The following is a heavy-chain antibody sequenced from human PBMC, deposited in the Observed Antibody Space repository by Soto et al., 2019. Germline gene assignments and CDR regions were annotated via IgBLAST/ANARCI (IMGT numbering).Heavy chain of an antibody. Sequence: QLQLQESGSGLVKPSQTLSLTCAVSGSSISSGGYSWSWIRQPPGKGLEWIGYIYHSGSTYYNPSLKSRVTISVDRSKNQFSLKLSSVTAADTAVYYCARGGYSGYEAPAPLDYWGQGTLVTVSS. V-gene: IGHV4-30-2*01. CDR1: GSSISSGGYS. CDR3: ARGGYSGYEAPAPLDY. CDR2: IYHSGST. D-gene: IGHD5-12*01. J-gene: IGHJ4*02.